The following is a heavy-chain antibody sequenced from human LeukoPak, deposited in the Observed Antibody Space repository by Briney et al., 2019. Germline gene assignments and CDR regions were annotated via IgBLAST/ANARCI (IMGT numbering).Heavy chain of an antibody. CDR3: ARAAEARGYSYGDDY. V-gene: IGHV1-46*01. D-gene: IGHD5-18*01. CDR1: GYTFTSYY. J-gene: IGHJ4*02. CDR2: INPSGGST. Sequence: ASVKVSCKASGYTFTSYYMHWVRQAPGQGLEWMGIINPSGGSTSYAQKFQGRVTMTRDMSTSTVYMELSSLRSEDTAVYYCARAAEARGYSYGDDYWGQGTLVTVSS.